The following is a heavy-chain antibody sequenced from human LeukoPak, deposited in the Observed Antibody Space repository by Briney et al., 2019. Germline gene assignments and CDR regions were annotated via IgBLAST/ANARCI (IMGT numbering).Heavy chain of an antibody. D-gene: IGHD5-18*01. CDR2: IYTVGNT. CDR3: ARGYSYGYFDH. V-gene: IGHV3-53*01. J-gene: IGHJ4*02. Sequence: PGGSLRLSCAASGFTVSSNYMSWVRQAPGRGLEWVSVIYTVGNTYYAESVKGRFTISRDNSKNTLYLQMNSLRAEDTAVYYCARGYSYGYFDHWGQGTLVTVSS. CDR1: GFTVSSNY.